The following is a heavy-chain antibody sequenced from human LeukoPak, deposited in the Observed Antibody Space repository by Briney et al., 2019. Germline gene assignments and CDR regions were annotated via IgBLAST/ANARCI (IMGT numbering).Heavy chain of an antibody. CDR3: AKAGDSFRFDY. J-gene: IGHJ4*02. CDR1: GFTFSTYA. CDR2: ISYDGSNK. Sequence: GGSLRLSCAASGFTFSTYAISWVRQAPGKGLEWVAVISYDGSNKYYADSVKGRFTISRDNSKNTLYLQMNSLRAEDTAVYYCAKAGDSFRFDYWGQGTLVTVSS. V-gene: IGHV3-30*18. D-gene: IGHD7-27*01.